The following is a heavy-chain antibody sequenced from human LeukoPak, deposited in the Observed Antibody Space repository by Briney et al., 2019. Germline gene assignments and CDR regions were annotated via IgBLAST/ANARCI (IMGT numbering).Heavy chain of an antibody. CDR2: INTNTGNP. CDR1: GYTFTSYA. J-gene: IGHJ3*02. D-gene: IGHD6-19*01. CDR3: ARDRDSSGWYDAFDI. Sequence: GASVKVSCKASGYTFTSYAMNWVRQAPGQGLEWMGWINTNTGNPTYAQAFTGRFVFSLDTSVSTAYLQISSLKAEDTAVYYCARDRDSSGWYDAFDIWGQGTMVTVSS. V-gene: IGHV7-4-1*02.